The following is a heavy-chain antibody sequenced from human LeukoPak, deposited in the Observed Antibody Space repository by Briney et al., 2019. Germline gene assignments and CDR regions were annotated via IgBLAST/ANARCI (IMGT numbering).Heavy chain of an antibody. CDR1: GGSISSGSYC. CDR3: ARSRWAHCGGDCYSYYFDY. V-gene: IGHV4-61*09. J-gene: IGHJ4*02. CDR2: IYSSGST. Sequence: SETLSLTCTVSGGSISSGSYCWSWIRQPAGKGLEWIGHIYSSGSTNYNPSLKSRVTISVDTSKNQFSLKLGSVTAADTAVYYCARSRWAHCGGDCYSYYFDYWGQGTLVTVSS. D-gene: IGHD2-21*02.